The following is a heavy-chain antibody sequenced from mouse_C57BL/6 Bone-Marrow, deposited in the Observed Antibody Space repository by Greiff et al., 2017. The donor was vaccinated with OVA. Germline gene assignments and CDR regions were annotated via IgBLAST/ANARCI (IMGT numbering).Heavy chain of an antibody. CDR3: ARMVTSFDY. CDR2: IDPEDGET. V-gene: IGHV14-2*01. D-gene: IGHD2-3*01. CDR1: GFNIKDYY. J-gene: IGHJ2*01. Sequence: EVKLVESGAELVKPGASVKLSCTASGFNIKDYYMHWVKQRTEQGLEWIGRIDPEDGETKYDPKFQGKATITADTSSNTAYLQLSSLTSEDTAVYYCARMVTSFDYWGQGTTLTVSS.